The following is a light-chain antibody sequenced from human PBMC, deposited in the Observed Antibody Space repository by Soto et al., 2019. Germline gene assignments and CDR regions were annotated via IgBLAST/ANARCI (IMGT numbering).Light chain of an antibody. CDR2: GAS. Sequence: IVVAQSPATLCLSPGEGATLSCRASQSLTNNYFAWYQQKPGRALRLLIYGASGRATGIPDRFSGSGSGTDFSLTISRLEPEDFAVYFCQHYDRTFGQGTKVDIK. CDR3: QHYDRT. J-gene: IGKJ1*01. CDR1: QSLTNNY. V-gene: IGKV3-20*01.